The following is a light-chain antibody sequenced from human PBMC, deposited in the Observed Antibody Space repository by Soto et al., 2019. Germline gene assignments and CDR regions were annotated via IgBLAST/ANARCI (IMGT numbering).Light chain of an antibody. CDR1: GSNVGTYDL. J-gene: IGLJ2*01. CDR2: EGT. V-gene: IGLV2-23*01. Sequence: QSALTQPASVSASPGQSITISCTGTGSNVGTYDLVSWCQHHPDKAPKLIIYEGTKRPSGISSRFSGSKSGNTASLTISGLQAEDDADYYCCSFAVGAALVFGGGTKLTVL. CDR3: CSFAVGAALV.